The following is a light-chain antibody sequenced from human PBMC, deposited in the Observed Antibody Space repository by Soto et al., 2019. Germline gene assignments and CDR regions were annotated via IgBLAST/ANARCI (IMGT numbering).Light chain of an antibody. Sequence: QSVLTQPPSASGSPGQSVAISCTGTSSDVGGYNYVSWYQQHPGKAPKLMIYEVNKRPSGVPDRFSGSKSGNTASLTVSGLQAEDEADYYCCTHAGNNNYVFGTGTKVTVL. CDR1: SSDVGGYNY. V-gene: IGLV2-8*01. CDR2: EVN. CDR3: CTHAGNNNYV. J-gene: IGLJ1*01.